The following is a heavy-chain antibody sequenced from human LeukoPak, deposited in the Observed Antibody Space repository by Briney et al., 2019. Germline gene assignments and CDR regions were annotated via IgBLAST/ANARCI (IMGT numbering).Heavy chain of an antibody. Sequence: RSLRLSCAASGFTFSSYGMHWVRQAPGKGLEWVAVIWYDGSNKYYADSVKGRFTISRDNSKNTLYLQMNSLRAEDTAVYYCAREGVDTAMVLDYWGQGTLVTVSS. CDR3: AREGVDTAMVLDY. CDR1: GFTFSSYG. J-gene: IGHJ4*02. CDR2: IWYDGSNK. D-gene: IGHD5-18*01. V-gene: IGHV3-33*01.